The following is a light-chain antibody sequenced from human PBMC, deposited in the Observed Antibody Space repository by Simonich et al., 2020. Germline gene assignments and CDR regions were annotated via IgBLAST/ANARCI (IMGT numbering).Light chain of an antibody. CDR2: DAS. CDR3: QQYGSSPR. CDR1: QRVSSY. Sequence: EIVLTQSPATLSLSPGERATLSCRASQRVSSYLAWYQQKPGQAPRLLIYDASNRATGIPARFRGSGSGTDFTLTISRLEPEDFAVYYCQQYGSSPRFGQGTKVEIK. V-gene: IGKV3-20*01. J-gene: IGKJ1*01.